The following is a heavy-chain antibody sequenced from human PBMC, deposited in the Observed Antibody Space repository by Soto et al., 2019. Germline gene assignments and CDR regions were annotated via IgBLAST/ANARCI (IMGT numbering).Heavy chain of an antibody. V-gene: IGHV3-23*01. J-gene: IGHJ4*02. CDR3: AKDQGSSWYEIDY. CDR1: GFTFSSYA. CDR2: ISGSGGST. D-gene: IGHD6-13*01. Sequence: PGGSLRLSCAASGFTFSSYAVTWVRQAPGKGLEWVSTISGSGGSTYYADSVKGRFTISRDNSKNTLYLQMNSLRAEDTAVYYCAKDQGSSWYEIDYWGQGTLVTVPQ.